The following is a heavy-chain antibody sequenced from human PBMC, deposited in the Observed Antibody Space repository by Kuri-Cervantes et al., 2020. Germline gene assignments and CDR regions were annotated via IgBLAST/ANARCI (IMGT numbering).Heavy chain of an antibody. CDR1: GFTFSNTW. D-gene: IGHD3-9*01. J-gene: IGHJ4*02. CDR2: ISSRGSTI. V-gene: IGHV3-11*01. Sequence: GGSLRLSCTASGFTFSNTWMCWIRQAPGKGLEWVSYISSRGSTIYYADSVKGRFTISRDNAKNSLYLQMNSLRAEDTAVYYCARAGYYDILTGYSANDYWGQGTLVTDSS. CDR3: ARAGYYDILTGYSANDY.